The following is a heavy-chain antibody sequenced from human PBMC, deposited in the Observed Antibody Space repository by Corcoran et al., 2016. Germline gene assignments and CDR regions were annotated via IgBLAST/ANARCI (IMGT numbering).Heavy chain of an antibody. V-gene: IGHV1-58*01. CDR1: GFTFTSSA. CDR2: IVVGSGNT. J-gene: IGHJ2*01. D-gene: IGHD5-12*01. CDR3: AADSGYDRGGNWYFDL. Sequence: QMQLVQSGPEVKKPGPSVKVSCKASGFTFTSSAVQWVRQARGQRLEWIGWIVVGSGNTNYAQKFQERVTITRDMSTSTAYMELSSLRSEDTAVDYWAADSGYDRGGNWYFDLWGRGTLVTVSS.